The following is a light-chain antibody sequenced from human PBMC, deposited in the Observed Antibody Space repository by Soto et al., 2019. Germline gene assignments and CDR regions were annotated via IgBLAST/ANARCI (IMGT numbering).Light chain of an antibody. CDR2: GAS. V-gene: IGKV3-15*01. Sequence: IVMTQSPATLSVSPGERATLSCRASQSLSNNLAWYQQKPGQAPRLLIYGASTRATGIPARFSGSGSGTEFTLTISTLQSEDFAVYYCQQYSSWPPWTFGQGTKVEIK. CDR1: QSLSNN. CDR3: QQYSSWPPWT. J-gene: IGKJ1*01.